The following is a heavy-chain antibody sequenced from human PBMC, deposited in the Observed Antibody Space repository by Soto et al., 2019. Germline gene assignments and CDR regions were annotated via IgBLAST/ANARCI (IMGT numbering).Heavy chain of an antibody. V-gene: IGHV5-10-1*01. CDR3: ARLYCSSSTCDSWFDP. CDR1: GYTFPTFW. D-gene: IGHD2-2*01. J-gene: IGHJ5*02. Sequence: GESLQNSWAVFGYTFPTFWISWVRQLPGICLEWMGRIDPRDSYTNYSPSFQGHVTISVDKSISTAYLQWGSLKASDTAMYYCARLYCSSSTCDSWFDPWGQGNLVTGSA. CDR2: IDPRDSYT.